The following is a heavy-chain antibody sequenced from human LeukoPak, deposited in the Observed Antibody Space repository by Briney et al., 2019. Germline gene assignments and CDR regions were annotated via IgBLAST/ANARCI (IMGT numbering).Heavy chain of an antibody. J-gene: IGHJ4*02. Sequence: PSETLSLTCTVSGGSISSSSYYWGWIRQPPGKGLEWIGSIYYSGSTNDNPSLKSGVTIFVDTYKNQFSLKLSSVTAADTAVYYCARRRTMFGYFAGEFDYWGQGTLVTVSS. CDR3: ARRRTMFGYFAGEFDY. CDR1: GGSISSSSYY. CDR2: IYYSGST. D-gene: IGHD3-10*02. V-gene: IGHV4-39*01.